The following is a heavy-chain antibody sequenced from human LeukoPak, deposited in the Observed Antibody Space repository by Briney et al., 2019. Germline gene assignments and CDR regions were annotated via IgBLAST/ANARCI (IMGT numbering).Heavy chain of an antibody. J-gene: IGHJ6*03. CDR3: ARGVGAGYCSSTSCRAGYYYYYYMDV. CDR1: GFTFSSYG. V-gene: IGHV3-33*01. CDR2: IWYDGSNK. D-gene: IGHD2-2*01. Sequence: PGRSLRLSCAASGFTFSSYGMHWVRQAPGKGLEWVAVIWYDGSNKYYADSVKGRFTISRDNSKNTLYLQMDSLRAEDTAVYYCARGVGAGYCSSTSCRAGYYYYYYMDVWGKGTTVTVSS.